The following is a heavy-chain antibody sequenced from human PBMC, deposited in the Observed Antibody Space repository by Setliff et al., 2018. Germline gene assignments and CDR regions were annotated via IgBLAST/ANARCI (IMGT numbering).Heavy chain of an antibody. CDR2: INHSGST. D-gene: IGHD3-9*01. J-gene: IGHJ4*02. V-gene: IGHV4-34*01. CDR3: ARGLPYYDILTGYYRTPPDY. CDR1: GFSVSNYG. Sequence: SETLRLSCVASGFSVSNYGMNWVRQAPGKGLEWIGEINHSGSTNYNPSLKSRVTISVDTSKNQFSLKLSSVTAADTAVYYCARGLPYYDILTGYYRTPPDYWGQGTLVTVSS.